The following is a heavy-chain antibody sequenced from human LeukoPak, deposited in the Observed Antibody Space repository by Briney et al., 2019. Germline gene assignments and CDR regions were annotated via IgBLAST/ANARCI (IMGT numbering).Heavy chain of an antibody. D-gene: IGHD1-26*01. CDR2: INHSGST. J-gene: IGHJ4*02. CDR3: ARGRGGATPH. V-gene: IGHV4-34*01. Sequence: SETLSLTCAVYGGSFSGYYWSWIRQPPGKGLEWIGEINHSGSTSYNPSLKSRVTISVDTSKNQFSLKLSSVTAADTAVYYCARGRGGATPHWGQGTLVTVSS. CDR1: GGSFSGYY.